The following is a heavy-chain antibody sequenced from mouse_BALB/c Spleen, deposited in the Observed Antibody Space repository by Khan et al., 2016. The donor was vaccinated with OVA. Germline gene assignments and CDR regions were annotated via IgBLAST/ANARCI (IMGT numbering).Heavy chain of an antibody. Sequence: EVQLQESGPGLVKPSQSLSLTCTVTSYSITSDYAWNWIRQFPGNKLEWMGYISYSGNTKYNPYLKSRISITRDTSENQFFLQLNSVTIEDTATDYCARIYGGDFDYWGQGTTLTVSS. CDR1: SYSITSDYA. J-gene: IGHJ2*01. CDR2: ISYSGNT. V-gene: IGHV3-2*02. D-gene: IGHD1-1*01. CDR3: ARIYGGDFDY.